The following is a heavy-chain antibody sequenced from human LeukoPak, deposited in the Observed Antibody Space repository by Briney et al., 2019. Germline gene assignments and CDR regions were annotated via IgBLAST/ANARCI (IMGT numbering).Heavy chain of an antibody. Sequence: GGSLRLSCAASGFTFSSYAMSWVRRAPGKGLEWVSAISGSGGSTYYADSVKGRFTISRDNSKNTLYLQMNSLRAEDTAVYYCAKDLEYAWEAIFDYWGQGTLVTVSS. CDR2: ISGSGGST. V-gene: IGHV3-23*01. CDR3: AKDLEYAWEAIFDY. CDR1: GFTFSSYA. D-gene: IGHD1-26*01. J-gene: IGHJ4*02.